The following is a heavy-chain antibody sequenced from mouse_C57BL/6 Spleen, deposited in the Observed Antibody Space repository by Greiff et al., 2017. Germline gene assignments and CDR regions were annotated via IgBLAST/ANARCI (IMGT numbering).Heavy chain of an antibody. CDR3: ARGGNYDYDVGYAMDY. V-gene: IGHV1-47*01. Sequence: QVQLKESGAELVKPGASVKMSCKASGYTFTTYPIEWMKQNHGKSLEWIGNFHPYNDDTKYNEKFKGKASLTVEKSSSTVYLELSRLTSDDSAVYDCARGGNYDYDVGYAMDYWGQGTSVTVSS. J-gene: IGHJ4*01. D-gene: IGHD2-4*01. CDR1: GYTFTTYP. CDR2: FHPYNDDT.